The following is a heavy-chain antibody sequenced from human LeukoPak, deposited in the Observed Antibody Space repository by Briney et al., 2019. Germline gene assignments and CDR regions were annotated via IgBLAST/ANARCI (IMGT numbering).Heavy chain of an antibody. D-gene: IGHD2-2*01. CDR2: ISAYNGNT. CDR3: ARAGYCSSTSCYHQPNNWFDP. V-gene: IGHV1-18*01. J-gene: IGHJ5*02. CDR1: GYTFTSYG. Sequence: ASVKVSCKASGYTFTSYGISWVRQAPGQGLEWMGWISAYNGNTNYAQKLQGRVTMTTDTSMSTAYMELRSLRSDDTAVYYCARAGYCSSTSCYHQPNNWFDPWGQGTLVTVSS.